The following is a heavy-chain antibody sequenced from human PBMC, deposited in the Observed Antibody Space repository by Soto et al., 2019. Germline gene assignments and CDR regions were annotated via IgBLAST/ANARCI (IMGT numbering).Heavy chain of an antibody. Sequence: QVQLQESGPGLVKPSQTLSLTCTVSGGSISSGTYYWTWVRQRPGEGLEWIGFISHSGRTYYNPSLKSRAAISVDTSENQFSLRLSSVTAADTAVYFCARDSDYCTGGSCYGNFDFWGQGTRVTVSS. CDR2: ISHSGRT. V-gene: IGHV4-31*03. D-gene: IGHD2-15*01. CDR3: ARDSDYCTGGSCYGNFDF. CDR1: GGSISSGTYY. J-gene: IGHJ4*02.